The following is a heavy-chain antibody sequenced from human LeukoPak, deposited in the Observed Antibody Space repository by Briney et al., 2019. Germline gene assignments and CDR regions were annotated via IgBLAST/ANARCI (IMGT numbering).Heavy chain of an antibody. D-gene: IGHD6-13*01. CDR1: GYTFTSHD. CDR2: MNPNSGNT. CDR3: ASALKRGSAGTLIDY. V-gene: IGHV1-8*01. Sequence: VKVSCKASGYTFTSHDTNWVRQATGQGLEWMGWMNPNSGNTGYAQKFQDRVTMTRNTSISTAYMELSSLESEDTAVYYCASALKRGSAGTLIDYWGQGTLVTVSS. J-gene: IGHJ4*02.